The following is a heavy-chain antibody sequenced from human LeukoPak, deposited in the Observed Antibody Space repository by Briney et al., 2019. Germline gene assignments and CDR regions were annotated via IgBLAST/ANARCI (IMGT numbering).Heavy chain of an antibody. V-gene: IGHV3-23*01. D-gene: IGHD1-26*01. Sequence: PGGSLRLSCAASGFTFSSYAMSWVRQAPGKGLEWVSAISGSGGSTYYADSVKGRFTISRDNAKNSLYLQMNSLRAEDTAVYYCARDPSRVIVGARRNYYGMDVWGQGTTVTVSS. CDR3: ARDPSRVIVGARRNYYGMDV. J-gene: IGHJ6*02. CDR1: GFTFSSYA. CDR2: ISGSGGST.